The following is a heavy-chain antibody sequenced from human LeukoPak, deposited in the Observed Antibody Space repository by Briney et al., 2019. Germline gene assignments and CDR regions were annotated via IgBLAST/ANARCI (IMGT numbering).Heavy chain of an antibody. Sequence: ASVKVSCKASGYTFTSYGISWVRQAPGQGLEWMGWISAYNGNTNYAQKLQGRVAMTTDTSTSTAYMELRSLRAEDTAVYYCANTMVRGVIITGDGPPDAFDIWGQGTMVTVSS. CDR1: GYTFTSYG. V-gene: IGHV1-18*01. D-gene: IGHD3-10*01. CDR3: ANTMVRGVIITGDGPPDAFDI. J-gene: IGHJ3*02. CDR2: ISAYNGNT.